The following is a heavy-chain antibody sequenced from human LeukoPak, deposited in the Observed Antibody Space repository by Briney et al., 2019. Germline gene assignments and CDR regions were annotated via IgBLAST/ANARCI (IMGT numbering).Heavy chain of an antibody. V-gene: IGHV3-7*01. CDR2: IKQDGSEK. CDR3: ARRGLNYYDSSGYYKD. D-gene: IGHD3-22*01. Sequence: GGSLRLSCAASGFTFSSYWMSWVRQAPGKGLERVANIKQDGSEKYYVDSVKGRFTISRDNAKNSLYLQMNSLRAEDTAVYYCARRGLNYYDSSGYYKDWGQGTLVTVPS. CDR1: GFTFSSYW. J-gene: IGHJ4*02.